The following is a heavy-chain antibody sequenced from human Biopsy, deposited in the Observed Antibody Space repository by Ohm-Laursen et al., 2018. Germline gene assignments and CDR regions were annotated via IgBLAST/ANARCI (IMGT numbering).Heavy chain of an antibody. CDR3: ARSNGYGDYRFDD. D-gene: IGHD4-11*01. V-gene: IGHV4-59*01. Sequence: GTLSLTCTVSGDSISSDFWSWIRQTPGKGLEWIGYISYTGDTNYNPSLGSRITISLDTSKNQFSLMLSSVTAADTAVYYCARSNGYGDYRFDDWGQGTLVTVAS. CDR2: ISYTGDT. J-gene: IGHJ4*02. CDR1: GDSISSDF.